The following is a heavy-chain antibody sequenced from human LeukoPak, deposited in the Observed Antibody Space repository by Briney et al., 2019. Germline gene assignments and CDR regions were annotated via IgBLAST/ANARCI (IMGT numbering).Heavy chain of an antibody. D-gene: IGHD2-21*01. CDR2: ISKSDGST. J-gene: IGHJ4*02. V-gene: IGHV3-23*01. CDR1: GFTFSSYA. Sequence: GGSLRLSRAASGFTFSSYAMTWVRQAPGKGLAWVSSISKSDGSTYYADSVKGRFTISRDNSKNTVYLHMDSLRVEDTAIYYCARGALIPDFRGQGTLVTVSS. CDR3: ARGALIPDF.